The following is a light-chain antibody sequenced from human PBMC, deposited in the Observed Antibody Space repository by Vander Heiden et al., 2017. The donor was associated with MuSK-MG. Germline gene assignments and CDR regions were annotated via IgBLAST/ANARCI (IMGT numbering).Light chain of an antibody. CDR3: QQNDSAPPWT. CDR2: AAS. CDR1: QSIGTY. J-gene: IGKJ1*01. Sequence: DIQVTQSPSSLSASLGDRVTITCRASQSIGTYLNWYKQKPGKAPNVLIYAASTLQSGVPSRFSGAGSGTHFTLTISGLQPEDFATYYCQQNDSAPPWTFGQGTKVEIK. V-gene: IGKV1-39*01.